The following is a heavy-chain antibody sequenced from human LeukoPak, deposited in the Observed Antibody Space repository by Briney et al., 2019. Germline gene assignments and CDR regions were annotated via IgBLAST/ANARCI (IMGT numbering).Heavy chain of an antibody. V-gene: IGHV3-53*01. Sequence: GGSLRLSCAASGLTVSSKYMSWLRQAPGRGLEWVSVIYGSGGTYYVDSVRGRFTISRDNSKDTLFLQMNSLRAEDTAIYYCARDMQLSTWGLGTMVTVSS. CDR2: IYGSGGT. CDR1: GLTVSSKY. D-gene: IGHD3-16*02. J-gene: IGHJ3*01. CDR3: ARDMQLST.